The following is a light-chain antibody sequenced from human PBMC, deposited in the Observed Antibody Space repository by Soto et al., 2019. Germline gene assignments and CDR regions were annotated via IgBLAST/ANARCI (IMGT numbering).Light chain of an antibody. CDR2: ANI. V-gene: IGLV1-40*01. Sequence: QAVVTQPPSVSGAPGQRVTISCAGSSSNIGAGYDVHWYQRLPGTAPKLLIYANINRPSGVPDRFSGSKSGTSASLAITGLQTEDEADYYCQSFDSSLSAWVFGGGTKVTVL. CDR3: QSFDSSLSAWV. J-gene: IGLJ3*02. CDR1: SSNIGAGYD.